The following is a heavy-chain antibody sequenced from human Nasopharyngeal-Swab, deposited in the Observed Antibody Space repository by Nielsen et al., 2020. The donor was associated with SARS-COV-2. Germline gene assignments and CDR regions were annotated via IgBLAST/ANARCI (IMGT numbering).Heavy chain of an antibody. CDR2: TSSSSSYI. J-gene: IGHJ6*03. CDR3: ARDNHCSSTSCYLWFSAYYYYMDV. Sequence: VRQAPGKGLEWVSSTSSSSSYIYYADSVKGRFTISRDNAKNSLYLQMNSLRAEDTAVYYCARDNHCSSTSCYLWFSAYYYYMDVWGKGTTVTVSS. V-gene: IGHV3-21*01. D-gene: IGHD2-2*01.